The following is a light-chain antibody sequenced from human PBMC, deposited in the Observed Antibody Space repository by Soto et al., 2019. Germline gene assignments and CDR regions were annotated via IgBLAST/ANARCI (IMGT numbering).Light chain of an antibody. J-gene: IGKJ5*01. CDR2: GAS. CDR3: QQYSSSPS. CDR1: QSVSTN. V-gene: IGKV3-15*01. Sequence: IVMTQSPTTLSVSPGERATLSCRASQSVSTNLAWYQQKPGQVPSLLIYGASTRASSIPARFSGSGSGTEFTLTIGSLQSEDFAVYYCQQYSSSPSFGQGTRVEIK.